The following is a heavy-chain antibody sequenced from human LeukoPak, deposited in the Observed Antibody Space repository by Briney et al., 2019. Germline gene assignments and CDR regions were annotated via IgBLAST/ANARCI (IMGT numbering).Heavy chain of an antibody. V-gene: IGHV4-61*02. CDR2: IYTSGST. Sequence: TLSLTCPVSGGSISSGSYYWSWIRQPAGKGLEWIGRIYTSGSTNYNPSLKSRVTISVDTSKNQFSLKLSSVTAADTAVYYCAGVGGYYRVDYWGQGTLVTVSS. D-gene: IGHD3-22*01. J-gene: IGHJ4*02. CDR3: AGVGGYYRVDY. CDR1: GGSISSGSYY.